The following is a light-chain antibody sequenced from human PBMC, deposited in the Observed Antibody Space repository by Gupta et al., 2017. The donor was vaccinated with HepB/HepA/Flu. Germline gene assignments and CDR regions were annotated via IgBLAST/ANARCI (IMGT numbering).Light chain of an antibody. CDR1: QNISNW. V-gene: IGKV1-5*03. CDR3: QQDHRYRT. CDR2: KAS. J-gene: IGKJ1*01. Sequence: DIQMTQSPSTLSASVGDRVTITCRASQNISNWLAWYQQKPGKAPKFLIYKASSLASGVPSRFRGSGSGTEFTLTIRTRQPDDFATYYCQQDHRYRTFGQGTKVEIK.